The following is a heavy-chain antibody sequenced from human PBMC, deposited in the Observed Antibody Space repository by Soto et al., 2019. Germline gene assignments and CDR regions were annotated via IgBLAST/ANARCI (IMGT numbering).Heavy chain of an antibody. CDR2: IHYIGST. CDR1: GDSITNSNYY. Sequence: SETLSLTCTVSGDSITNSNYYWGWFRQPPGKGLEWIAIIHYIGSTYYNPSLKSRVTISVDTSNNQFSLNLNSVTASDTAVYYCAGRNSLASVSLNFRELSNYKWIDPWGPGTLVTVSS. V-gene: IGHV4-39*01. D-gene: IGHD3-16*02. CDR3: AGRNSLASVSLNFRELSNYKWIDP. J-gene: IGHJ5*02.